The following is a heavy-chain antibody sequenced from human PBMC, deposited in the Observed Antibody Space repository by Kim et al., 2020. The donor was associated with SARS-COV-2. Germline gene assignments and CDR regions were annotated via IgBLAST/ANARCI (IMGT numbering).Heavy chain of an antibody. CDR1: GFTFSTYA. CDR2: IYSGAGGT. V-gene: IGHV3-23*03. CDR3: AKTRGGRAFFPDY. Sequence: GGSLRLSCAASGFTFSTYAMTWVRQTPGKGLEWVSTIYSGAGGTYSADSVKGRFTISRDDSKNTLYLQMNSLTPDDAAVYFCAKTRGGRAFFPDYWGQGTLVSVSS. D-gene: IGHD1-26*01. J-gene: IGHJ4*02.